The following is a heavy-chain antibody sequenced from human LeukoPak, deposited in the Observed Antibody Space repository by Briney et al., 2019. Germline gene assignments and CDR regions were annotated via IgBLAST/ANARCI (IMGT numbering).Heavy chain of an antibody. CDR3: ARAESPPTSPFPYYFPY. CDR2: INWNGDRK. CDR1: GGTFDDYG. Sequence: PGGSLRLSCAASGGTFDDYGMSWVRQVPGKGLEWIAGINWNGDRKDYADFVKGRFTISRDNAKNPLTLQMNSLSVEDTPLYYRARAESPPTSPFPYYFPYWGQGTLVTVSS. J-gene: IGHJ4*02. D-gene: IGHD2/OR15-2a*01. V-gene: IGHV3-20*04.